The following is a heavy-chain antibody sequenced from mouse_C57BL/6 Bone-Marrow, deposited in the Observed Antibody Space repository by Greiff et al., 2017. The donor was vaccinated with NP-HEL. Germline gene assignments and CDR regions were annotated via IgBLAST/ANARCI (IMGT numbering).Heavy chain of an antibody. CDR2: IDPSDSYT. J-gene: IGHJ4*01. V-gene: IGHV1-50*01. CDR3: ARRGYAMDY. Sequence: QVQLKQPGAELVKPGASVKLSCKASGYTFTSYWMQWVKQRPGQGLEWIGEIDPSDSYTNYNQKFTGKATLTVDTSSSTAYMQLSSLTSEDSAVYYCARRGYAMDYWGQGTSVTVSS. CDR1: GYTFTSYW.